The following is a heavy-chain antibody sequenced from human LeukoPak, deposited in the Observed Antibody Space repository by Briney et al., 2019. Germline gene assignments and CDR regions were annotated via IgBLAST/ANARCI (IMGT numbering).Heavy chain of an antibody. V-gene: IGHV4-34*01. CDR3: ARDQGGAFN. CDR2: INHSGST. Sequence: SETLSLTCAVYGGSFSGYYWSWIRQPPGKGLEWIGEINHSGSTSYSPSLKSRVTISVDTSKNLFSLKLNSVTAADTAVYYCARDQGGAFNWGQGTLVTVPS. D-gene: IGHD3-16*01. J-gene: IGHJ4*02. CDR1: GGSFSGYY.